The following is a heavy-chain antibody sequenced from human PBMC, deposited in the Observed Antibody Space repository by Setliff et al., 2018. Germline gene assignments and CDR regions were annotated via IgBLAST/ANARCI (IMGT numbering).Heavy chain of an antibody. CDR3: ASQMGTSETYPK. CDR1: GYTFIDYG. CDR2: INTHTGNP. D-gene: IGHD1-26*01. V-gene: IGHV7-4-1*02. Sequence: ASVKVSCKASGYTFIDYGMSWVRQAPGQSLEWMGWINTHTGNPTYAQGFTGRFAFSLDTSVSTAFLQISSLKAEDTAVYYCASQMGTSETYPKWGQGTPVTVSS. J-gene: IGHJ4*02.